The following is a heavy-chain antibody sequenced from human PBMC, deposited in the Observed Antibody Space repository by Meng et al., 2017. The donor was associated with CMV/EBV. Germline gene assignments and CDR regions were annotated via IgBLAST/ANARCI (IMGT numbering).Heavy chain of an antibody. Sequence: GESLKISCAASGFTFSSYAMHWVRQAPGTGLEWVAVISYDGSNKYYADSVKGRFTISRDNSKNTLYLQMNSLRAEDTAVYYCARDLFGGRNIVVVPAANAFDIWGQGTMVTVSS. J-gene: IGHJ3*02. D-gene: IGHD2-2*01. CDR1: GFTFSSYA. CDR3: ARDLFGGRNIVVVPAANAFDI. V-gene: IGHV3-30-3*01. CDR2: ISYDGSNK.